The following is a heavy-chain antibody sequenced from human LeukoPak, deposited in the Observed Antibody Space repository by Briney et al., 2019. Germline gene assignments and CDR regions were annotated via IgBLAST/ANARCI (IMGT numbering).Heavy chain of an antibody. V-gene: IGHV2-5*02. D-gene: IGHD4-17*01. CDR1: GFSLSLINSGVG. CDR2: IYWEDDK. J-gene: IGHJ4*02. CDR3: ARRQAYGDYNY. Sequence: SGPTLVKPTQTLALTCAFSGFSLSLINSGVGVGCIRQPPGKALEWLSLIYWEDDKRYSPALKSRLTITKDTSKNQVVITMTKMDPVDTATYYCARRQAYGDYNYWGQGTLVTVSS.